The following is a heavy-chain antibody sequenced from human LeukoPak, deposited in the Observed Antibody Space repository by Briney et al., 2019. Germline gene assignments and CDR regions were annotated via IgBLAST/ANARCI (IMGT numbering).Heavy chain of an antibody. CDR1: GGSISSYY. CDR2: IYTSGST. J-gene: IGHJ5*02. V-gene: IGHV4-4*07. CDR3: ARVEAKVDFWSVYRGKNWFDP. D-gene: IGHD3-3*01. Sequence: PSETLSLTCTVSGGSISSYYWSWIRQPAGKGLEWIGRIYTSGSTNHNPSLKSRVTISVDTSKNQFSLKLSSVTAADTAVYYCARVEAKVDFWSVYRGKNWFDPWGQGTLVTVSS.